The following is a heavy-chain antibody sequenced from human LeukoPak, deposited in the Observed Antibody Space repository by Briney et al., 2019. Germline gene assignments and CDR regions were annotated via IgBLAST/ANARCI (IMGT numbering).Heavy chain of an antibody. V-gene: IGHV3-30*18. CDR3: AKEPRAGTNY. Sequence: GGSLRLSCAASGFTFSSYGMHWVRQAPGKGLEWVAVISYDGSNKYYADSVKGRFSISRDNSKNTLYLQMNSLRAEDTAVYYCAKEPRAGTNYWGQGTLVTVSS. CDR2: ISYDGSNK. J-gene: IGHJ4*02. CDR1: GFTFSSYG. D-gene: IGHD6-19*01.